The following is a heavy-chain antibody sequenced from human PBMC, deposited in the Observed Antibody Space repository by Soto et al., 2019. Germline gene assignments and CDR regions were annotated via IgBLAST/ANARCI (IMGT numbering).Heavy chain of an antibody. D-gene: IGHD3-3*01. CDR3: ARRPQSTIFGVVIKTPNLYYYYGMDV. V-gene: IGHV4-4*02. J-gene: IGHJ6*02. CDR1: GGSISSSNW. CDR2: IYHNGST. Sequence: SETLSITCAVSGGSISSSNWWSWVRQPPGKGMEWIGEIYHNGSTNYNPSLKSRDTISVDKSKNQFSLNLSSVTAAYTAVYYCARRPQSTIFGVVIKTPNLYYYYGMDVWGQGTTVT.